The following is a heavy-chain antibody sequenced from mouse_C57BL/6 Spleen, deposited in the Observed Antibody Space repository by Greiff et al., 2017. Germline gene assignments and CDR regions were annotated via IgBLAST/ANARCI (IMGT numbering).Heavy chain of an antibody. CDR3: ARGPDYGSRGFAY. D-gene: IGHD1-1*01. Sequence: VQLQESGAELVKPGASVKISCKASGYAFSSYWLNWVQQRPGKGLEWIGQIYPGDGDTHSNGKFKGKATLTADKSSSTAYMQLSSLPSEDSAVYFCARGPDYGSRGFAYWGQGTLVTVSA. J-gene: IGHJ3*01. CDR2: IYPGDGDT. V-gene: IGHV1-80*01. CDR1: GYAFSSYW.